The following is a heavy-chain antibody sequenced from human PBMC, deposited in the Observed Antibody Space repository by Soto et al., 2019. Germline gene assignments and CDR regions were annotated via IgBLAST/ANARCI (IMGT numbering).Heavy chain of an antibody. J-gene: IGHJ6*03. D-gene: IGHD6-19*01. Sequence: ASVKVSCKASGYTFTSYAMHWVRQAPGQRLEWMGWINAGNGNTKYSQKFQGRVTMTRDTSTSTAYMELSRLRSDDTAVYYCARGRYSSGWLYYYYMDVWGKGTTVTVSS. CDR1: GYTFTSYA. CDR2: INAGNGNT. V-gene: IGHV1-3*01. CDR3: ARGRYSSGWLYYYYMDV.